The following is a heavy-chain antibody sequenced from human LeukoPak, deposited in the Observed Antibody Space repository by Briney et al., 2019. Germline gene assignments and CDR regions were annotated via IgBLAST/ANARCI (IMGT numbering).Heavy chain of an antibody. J-gene: IGHJ6*02. Sequence: ASVTVSFKASGYTFTGYYMHWVRQAPGQGLEWMGWINPNSGGTNYAQKFQGRVTMTRDTSISTAYMELSRLRSDDTAVYYCARGPTVVVVAARYYYYGMDVWGQGTTVTVSS. V-gene: IGHV1-2*02. D-gene: IGHD2-15*01. CDR1: GYTFTGYY. CDR3: ARGPTVVVVAARYYYYGMDV. CDR2: INPNSGGT.